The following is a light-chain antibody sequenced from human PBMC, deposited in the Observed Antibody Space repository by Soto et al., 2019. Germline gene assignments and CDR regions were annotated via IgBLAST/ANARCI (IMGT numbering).Light chain of an antibody. CDR1: SSDVGGYSY. J-gene: IGLJ3*02. Sequence: QSALTQPPSASGSPGQSVTISCTGTSSDVGGYSYVSWYQQYPRRAPKLMIYEVTKRPSGVPDRFSGSKSGNTASLTVSGLQAEDEADYYCSSYAASNNFYFVFGGGTKLTVL. V-gene: IGLV2-8*01. CDR2: EVT. CDR3: SSYAASNNFYFV.